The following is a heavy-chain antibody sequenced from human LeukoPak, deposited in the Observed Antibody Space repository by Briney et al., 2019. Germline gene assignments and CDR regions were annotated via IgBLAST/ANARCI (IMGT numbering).Heavy chain of an antibody. CDR1: GGSFSGYY. Sequence: SETLSLTCAVYGGSFSGYYWSWIRQPPGKGLEWIGEINHSGSTNYNPSLKGRVTISVDTSKNQFSLKLSSVTAADTAVYYCARGYTAWFDPWGQGTLVTVSS. V-gene: IGHV4-34*01. CDR3: ARGYTAWFDP. D-gene: IGHD4-11*01. J-gene: IGHJ5*02. CDR2: INHSGST.